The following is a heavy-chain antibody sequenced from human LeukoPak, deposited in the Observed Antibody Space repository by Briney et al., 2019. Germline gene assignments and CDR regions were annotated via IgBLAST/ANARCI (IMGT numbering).Heavy chain of an antibody. CDR2: IYYSGST. CDR3: ARDSTYYDILTGYPYYYYGMDV. V-gene: IGHV4-59*01. D-gene: IGHD3-9*01. Sequence: PSETLSLTCTVSGGSISSYYWSWIRQPPGKGLEWIGYIYYSGSTNYNPSLKSRVTISVDTSKNQFSLKLSSVTAAETAVYYCARDSTYYDILTGYPYYYYGMDVWGQGTTVTVSS. J-gene: IGHJ6*02. CDR1: GGSISSYY.